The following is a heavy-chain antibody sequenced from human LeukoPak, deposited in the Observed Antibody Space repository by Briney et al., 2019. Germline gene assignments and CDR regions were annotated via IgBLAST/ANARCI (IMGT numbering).Heavy chain of an antibody. D-gene: IGHD3-10*01. J-gene: IGHJ4*02. Sequence: GRSLRLSYAASGFTFSSYGMHWVRQAPGKGLEWVAVIWYDGSNKYYADSVKGRFTISRDNSKNTLYLQMNSLRAEDTAVYYCARDRYYGSGSYPHDYWGQGTLVTVSS. CDR3: ARDRYYGSGSYPHDY. CDR1: GFTFSSYG. CDR2: IWYDGSNK. V-gene: IGHV3-33*01.